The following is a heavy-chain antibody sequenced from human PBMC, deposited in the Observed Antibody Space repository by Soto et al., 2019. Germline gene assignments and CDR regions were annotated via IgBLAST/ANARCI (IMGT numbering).Heavy chain of an antibody. CDR3: ASGTRIAAAFDP. D-gene: IGHD6-13*01. CDR2: IIPIFGTA. J-gene: IGHJ5*02. V-gene: IGHV1-69*01. Sequence: QVQLVQSGAEVKKPGSSVKVSCKASGGTFSSYAISWVRQAPGQGLEWMGGIIPIFGTANYAQTFEGRVTITAEESTSAGYMELRRLRSEDTAVYYCASGTRIAAAFDPWGQGTLVTVSS. CDR1: GGTFSSYA.